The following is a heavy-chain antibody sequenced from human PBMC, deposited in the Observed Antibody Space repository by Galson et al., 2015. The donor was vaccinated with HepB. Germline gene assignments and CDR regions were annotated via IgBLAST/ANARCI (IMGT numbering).Heavy chain of an antibody. J-gene: IGHJ4*02. CDR3: ARRYSGSKPIDY. V-gene: IGHV5-10-1*01. D-gene: IGHD1-26*01. CDR1: GYSFTSYW. CDR2: IDPSDSYT. Sequence: QSGAEVKKSGESLKISCKGSGYSFTSYWISWVRQMPGKGLEWMGRIDPSDSYTNYSPSFQGHVTISADKSISTAYLQWSSLKASDTAMYYCARRYSGSKPIDYWGQGTLVTVSS.